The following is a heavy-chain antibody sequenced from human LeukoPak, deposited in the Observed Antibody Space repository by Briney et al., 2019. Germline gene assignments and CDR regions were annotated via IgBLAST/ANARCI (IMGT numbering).Heavy chain of an antibody. V-gene: IGHV3-48*02. D-gene: IGHD6-6*01. J-gene: IGHJ4*02. CDR2: ISSSSSIK. CDR3: ARDREQLSD. Sequence: GGSLRLSCAASGFTFSTYSMNWVRQAPGKGLEWVSYISSSSSIKTYADSVKGRFTISRDNAKNSLYLQLNSLRDEDTAVYYCARDREQLSDWGQGTLVTVSP. CDR1: GFTFSTYS.